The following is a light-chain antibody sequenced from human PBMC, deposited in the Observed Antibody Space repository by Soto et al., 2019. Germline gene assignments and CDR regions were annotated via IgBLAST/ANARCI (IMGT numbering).Light chain of an antibody. Sequence: DIQMTQSPSSLSASVGDRVTITCRASHGISNYLACYQQKPGKVPKLLIYAASTLQSGVPSRFSGSGSGTDFTLTISSLQPEDVATYYCQKYNSAPWTFGQGTKVEIK. CDR2: AAS. J-gene: IGKJ1*01. CDR1: HGISNY. V-gene: IGKV1-27*01. CDR3: QKYNSAPWT.